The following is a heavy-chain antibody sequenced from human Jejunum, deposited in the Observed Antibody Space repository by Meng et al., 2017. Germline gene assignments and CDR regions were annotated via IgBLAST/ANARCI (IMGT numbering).Heavy chain of an antibody. CDR2: IWYGGSN. Sequence: GESLKISCAASGFIFSNYAMHWVRQAPGKWLEWVAIIWYGGSNYADSVKGRFTISRDNSKDPLYLQMNSRRREDTAVYYCARGALETRPDYWGQGTPVTVSS. J-gene: IGHJ4*02. CDR3: ARGALETRPDY. D-gene: IGHD6-6*01. V-gene: IGHV3-33*01. CDR1: GFIFSNYA.